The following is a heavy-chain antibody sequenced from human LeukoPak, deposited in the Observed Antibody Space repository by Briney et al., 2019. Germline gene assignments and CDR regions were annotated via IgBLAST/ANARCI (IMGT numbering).Heavy chain of an antibody. Sequence: PSETLSLTCAVSGGSISSYYWSWIRQPPGKGLEWIGYIYYSGSTNYNPSLKSRVTISVDTSKNQFSLQLNSVTPEDTAVYYCARDLGYCSGGSCYFWNWFDPWGQGTLVTVSS. CDR3: ARDLGYCSGGSCYFWNWFDP. D-gene: IGHD2-15*01. CDR2: IYYSGST. J-gene: IGHJ5*02. CDR1: GGSISSYY. V-gene: IGHV4-59*12.